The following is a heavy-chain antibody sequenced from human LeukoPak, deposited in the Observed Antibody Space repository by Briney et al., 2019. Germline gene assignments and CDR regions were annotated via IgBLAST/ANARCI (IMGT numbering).Heavy chain of an antibody. CDR1: GYTFTSYG. CDR2: ISAYNGNT. J-gene: IGHJ5*02. V-gene: IGHV1-18*01. CDR3: ARAHDCSSTSCSAGRFDP. D-gene: IGHD2-2*01. Sequence: ASVKVSCKASGYTFTSYGISWVRQAPGQGLEWMGWISAYNGNTNYAQKLQGRVTMTTDTSTSTAYMELRSLRSDDTAVYYCARAHDCSSTSCSAGRFDPWGQGTLVTVSS.